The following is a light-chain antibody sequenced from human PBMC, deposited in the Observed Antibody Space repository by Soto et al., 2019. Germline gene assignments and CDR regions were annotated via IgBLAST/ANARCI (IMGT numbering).Light chain of an antibody. CDR2: WAS. CDR1: QSVLYSSNNKNY. J-gene: IGKJ1*01. V-gene: IGKV4-1*01. CDR3: QQYDSTPT. Sequence: SVMTQSPASLAVSLGARATINCKSSQSVLYSSNNKNYLAWYQQKPGQPPKLLIYWASTRESGVPDRFSGSGSGTDFTLTISSLQAEDVAVYYCQQYDSTPTFGQGTKVDIK.